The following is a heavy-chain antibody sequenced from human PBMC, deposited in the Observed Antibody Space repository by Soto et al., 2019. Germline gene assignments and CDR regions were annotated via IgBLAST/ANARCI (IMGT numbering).Heavy chain of an antibody. D-gene: IGHD2-15*01. CDR2: ISYDGSNK. CDR3: ARGPRYCSGGSCYLDY. CDR1: GFTFSSYA. V-gene: IGHV3-30-3*01. J-gene: IGHJ4*02. Sequence: GGSLRLSCAASGFTFSSYAMHWVRQAPGKGLEWVAVISYDGSNKYYADSVKGRFTISRDNSKNTLYLQMNSLRAEDTAVYYCARGPRYCSGGSCYLDYWGQGTLVTSPQ.